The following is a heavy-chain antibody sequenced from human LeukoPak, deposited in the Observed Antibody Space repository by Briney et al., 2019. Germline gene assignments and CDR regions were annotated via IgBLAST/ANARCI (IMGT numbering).Heavy chain of an antibody. D-gene: IGHD5-12*01. CDR2: INPNSGGT. CDR1: GYTFTGYY. V-gene: IGHV1-2*02. CDR3: ARGRGYSGYDSYYYYYYMDV. J-gene: IGHJ6*03. Sequence: GASVKVSCKASGYTFTGYYMHWVRQAPGQGLEWMGWINPNSGGTNYAQKFQGRVTMTRDTSISTAYMELSRLRSDDTAVYYCARGRGYSGYDSYYYYYYMDVWGKGTTVTVSS.